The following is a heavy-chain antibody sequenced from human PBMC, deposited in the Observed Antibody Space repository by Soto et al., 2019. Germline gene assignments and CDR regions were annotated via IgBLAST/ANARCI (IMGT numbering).Heavy chain of an antibody. D-gene: IGHD6-13*01. CDR3: ARTSSSWSYFDY. CDR2: IYYSGST. J-gene: IGHJ4*02. CDR1: GGSISSGGYY. V-gene: IGHV4-31*03. Sequence: PSETLSLTCTVSGGSISSGGYYWSWIRQHPGKGLEWIGYIYYSGSTYYNPSLKSRVTISVDTSKNQFSLKLSSVTAADTAVYYCARTSSSWSYFDYWGQGTLVTVSS.